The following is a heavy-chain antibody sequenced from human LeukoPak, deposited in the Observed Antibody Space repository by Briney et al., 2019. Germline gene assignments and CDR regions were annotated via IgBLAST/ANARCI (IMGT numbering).Heavy chain of an antibody. CDR3: ARVGYSSGWYFDY. CDR2: ISSTSAYI. D-gene: IGHD6-19*01. J-gene: IGHJ4*02. V-gene: IGHV3-21*01. CDR1: GFTFTTYG. Sequence: GGSLRLSCAASGFTFTTYGMNWVRQAPGKGLEWVSSISSTSAYIYYAESVKGRFTISRDNAQKSLYLQMNSLRAEDTAVYYCARVGYSSGWYFDYWGQGTLVTVSS.